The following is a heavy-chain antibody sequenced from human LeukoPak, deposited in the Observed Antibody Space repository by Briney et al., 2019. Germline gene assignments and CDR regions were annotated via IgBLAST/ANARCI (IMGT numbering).Heavy chain of an antibody. CDR2: IYHSGST. J-gene: IGHJ3*02. V-gene: IGHV4-38-2*02. CDR1: GYSISSGYY. Sequence: SETLSLTCTVSGYSISSGYYWGWIRQPPGKGLEWIGSIYHSGSTYYNPSLKGRVTISVDTSKNQFSLKLSSVTAADTAVYFCARGPYSYDSSGAFDIWGQGTMVTVSS. CDR3: ARGPYSYDSSGAFDI. D-gene: IGHD3-22*01.